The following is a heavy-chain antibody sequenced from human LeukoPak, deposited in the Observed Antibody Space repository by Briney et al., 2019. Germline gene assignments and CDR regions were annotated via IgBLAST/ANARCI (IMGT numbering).Heavy chain of an antibody. CDR1: GGSISTYY. Sequence: SETLSLTCTLSGGSISTYYWSWVRQPPGKGLEWIGSIYYSGSTYYNPSLKSRVTISVDTSKNQFSLKLSSVTAADTAVYYCARDMRVYTAKYYFDYWGQGTLVTVSS. CDR3: ARDMRVYTAKYYFDY. D-gene: IGHD5-18*01. J-gene: IGHJ4*02. V-gene: IGHV4-59*12. CDR2: IYYSGST.